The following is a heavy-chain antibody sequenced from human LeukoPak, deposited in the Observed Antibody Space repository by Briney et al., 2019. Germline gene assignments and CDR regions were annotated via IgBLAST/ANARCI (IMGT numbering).Heavy chain of an antibody. Sequence: GGSLRLSCAASAFTFSTYGMHWVRQAPGKGLEWVAFIRYDGSNKYHADSVKGRFTISRDNSKNTLYLQMNSLRAEDTAVYYCAKQHEIAVAGTILPGYWGQGTLVTVSS. V-gene: IGHV3-30*02. CDR2: IRYDGSNK. CDR1: AFTFSTYG. J-gene: IGHJ4*02. CDR3: AKQHEIAVAGTILPGY. D-gene: IGHD6-19*01.